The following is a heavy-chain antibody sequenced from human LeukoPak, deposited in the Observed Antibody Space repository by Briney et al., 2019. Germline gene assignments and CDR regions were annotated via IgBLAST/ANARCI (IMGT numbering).Heavy chain of an antibody. J-gene: IGHJ4*02. Sequence: GESLKISCAASGFTFDDYAMHWVRQAPGKGLEWVSLIYSGGSTYYADSVKGRFTISRDNSKNTVYLQMNSLRAEDTAVYYCARNIPVTRWGYWGQGTLVTVSS. CDR1: GFTFDDYA. V-gene: IGHV3-66*01. D-gene: IGHD2-21*01. CDR2: IYSGGST. CDR3: ARNIPVTRWGY.